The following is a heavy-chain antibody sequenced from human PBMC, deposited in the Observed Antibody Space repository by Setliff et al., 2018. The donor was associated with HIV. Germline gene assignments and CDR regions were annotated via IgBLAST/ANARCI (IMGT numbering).Heavy chain of an antibody. CDR3: THIYRNHTGAPDTRHSYYYYMGA. D-gene: IGHD4-4*01. CDR1: GFTFSIYP. V-gene: IGHV3-53*01. Sequence: LRLSCAASGFTFSIYPMNWVRQAPGKGLEWVSVIYSGGRTYYADSVKGRFTISRDNSKNTLYLQMNSLRPEDTALYYCTHIYRNHTGAPDTRHSYYYYMGAWGTGTTVTVSS. CDR2: IYSGGRT. J-gene: IGHJ6*03.